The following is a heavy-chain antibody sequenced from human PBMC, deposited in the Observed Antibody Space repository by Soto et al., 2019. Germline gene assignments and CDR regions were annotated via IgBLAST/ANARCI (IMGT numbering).Heavy chain of an antibody. V-gene: IGHV4-39*01. CDR1: GGSISSSSYY. CDR3: ARADYYDSSGYYCDFDY. Sequence: SEILSLTCTVSGGSISSSSYYWGWIRQPPGKGLEWIGSIYYSGSTYYNPSLKSRVTISVDTSKNQFSLKLSSVTAADTAVYYCARADYYDSSGYYCDFDYWGQGTLVTVSS. J-gene: IGHJ4*02. CDR2: IYYSGST. D-gene: IGHD3-22*01.